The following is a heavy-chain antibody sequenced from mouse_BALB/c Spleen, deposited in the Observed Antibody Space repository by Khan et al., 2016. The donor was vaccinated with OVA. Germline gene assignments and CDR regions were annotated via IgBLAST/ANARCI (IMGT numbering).Heavy chain of an antibody. D-gene: IGHD2-14*01. CDR2: VNPKTGGT. CDR1: GYSFTLYY. J-gene: IGHJ3*01. Sequence: EVQLQQSGPDLVKPGASVKISCKASGYSFTLYYMTWVRQSHGKSLEWIGRVNPKTGGTDYNQDFKGKAILTVDKSSNTAYMDLRSLTSEDSAVYDCARGYDFFAYWGQGTLVTVSA. V-gene: IGHV1-26*01. CDR3: ARGYDFFAY.